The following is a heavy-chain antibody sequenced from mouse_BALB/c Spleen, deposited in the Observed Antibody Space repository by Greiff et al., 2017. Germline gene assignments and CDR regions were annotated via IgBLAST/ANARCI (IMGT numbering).Heavy chain of an antibody. Sequence: EVKLMESGPGLVKPSQSLSLTCSVTGYSITSGYYWNWIRQFPGNKLEWMGYISYDGSNNYNPSLKNRISITRDTSKNQFFLKLNSVTTEDTATYYCAREDYGSICVWGAGTTVTVSS. CDR3: AREDYGSICV. D-gene: IGHD1-1*01. J-gene: IGHJ1*01. CDR2: ISYDGSN. CDR1: GYSITSGYY. V-gene: IGHV3-6*02.